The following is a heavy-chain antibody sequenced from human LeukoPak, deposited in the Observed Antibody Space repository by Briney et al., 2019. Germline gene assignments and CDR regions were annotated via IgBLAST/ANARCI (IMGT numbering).Heavy chain of an antibody. CDR3: ARDSDTATY. Sequence: GASVKVSCKASGGTFSSYAISWVRQAPGQGLEWMGIINPSGGSTSYAQKFQGRVTMTRDTSTSTVYMELSSLRSEDTAVYYCARDSDTATYWGQGTLVTVSS. V-gene: IGHV1-46*01. J-gene: IGHJ4*02. D-gene: IGHD5-18*01. CDR1: GGTFSSYA. CDR2: INPSGGST.